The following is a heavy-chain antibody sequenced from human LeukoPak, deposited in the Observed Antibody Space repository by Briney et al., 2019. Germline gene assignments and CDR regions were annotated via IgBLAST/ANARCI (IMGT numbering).Heavy chain of an antibody. J-gene: IGHJ4*02. CDR1: GDSVSSNSAA. CDR3: ARDKVVRNSSRKVGLRVDVYFDY. V-gene: IGHV6-1*01. Sequence: SQTLSLTCAISGDSVSSNSAAWNWIRQSPSRGLEWLGRTYYRSKWYNDYAVSVKSRITINPDTSKNQFSLQLNSVTPEDTAVYYCARDKVVRNSSRKVGLRVDVYFDYWGQGTLVTVSS. CDR2: TYYRSKWYN. D-gene: IGHD6-19*01.